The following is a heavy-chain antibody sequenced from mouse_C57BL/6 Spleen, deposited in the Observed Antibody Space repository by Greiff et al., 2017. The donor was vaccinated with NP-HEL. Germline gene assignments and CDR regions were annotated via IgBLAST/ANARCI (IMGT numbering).Heavy chain of an antibody. CDR1: GYTFISYW. CDR2: IHPNSGST. D-gene: IGHD4-1*01. V-gene: IGHV1-64*01. J-gene: IGHJ2*01. CDR3: ARSWDVDYFDY. Sequence: QVQLQQPGAELVKPGASVKLSCKASGYTFISYWMHWVKQRPGQGLEWIGMIHPNSGSTNYNEKFKSKATLTVDKSSSTAYMQLSSLTSEDSAVYYCARSWDVDYFDYWGQGTTLTVSS.